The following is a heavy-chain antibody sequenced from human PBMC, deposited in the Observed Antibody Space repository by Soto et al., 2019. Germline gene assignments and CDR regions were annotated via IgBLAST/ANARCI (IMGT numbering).Heavy chain of an antibody. CDR2: INHSGST. J-gene: IGHJ4*02. Sequence: SETLSLTCAVYGGSFSGYYWSWIRQPPGKGLEWIGEINHSGSTNYNPSLKSRVTISVDTSKNQLSLKLSSVTAADTAVYYCAREKLVATQFDYWGQGTLVTAPQ. CDR3: AREKLVATQFDY. CDR1: GGSFSGYY. D-gene: IGHD5-12*01. V-gene: IGHV4-34*01.